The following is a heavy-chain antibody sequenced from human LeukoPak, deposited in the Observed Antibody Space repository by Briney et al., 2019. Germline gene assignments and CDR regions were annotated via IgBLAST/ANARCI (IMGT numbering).Heavy chain of an antibody. D-gene: IGHD3-3*01. Sequence: SETLSLTCTVSGGSISSYYWSWIRQPPGKGLEWIGYIYYSGSTNYNPSLKSRVTISVDTSKNQFSLKLSSVTAADTAVYYCARDRGSGYYPYYFDYWGQGTLVTVSS. V-gene: IGHV4-59*01. J-gene: IGHJ4*02. CDR1: GGSISSYY. CDR3: ARDRGSGYYPYYFDY. CDR2: IYYSGST.